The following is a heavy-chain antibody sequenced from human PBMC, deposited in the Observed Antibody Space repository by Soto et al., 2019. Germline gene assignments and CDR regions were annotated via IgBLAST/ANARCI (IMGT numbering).Heavy chain of an antibody. CDR3: TRAFGDYYYYYMDV. Sequence: GGSLRLSCTASGFTFGDYAMSWFRQAPGKGLEWVGFIRSKAYGGTTEYAASVKGRFTISRDDSKSIAYLQMNSLKTEDTAVYYCTRAFGDYYYYYMDVWGKGTTVTVSS. V-gene: IGHV3-49*03. J-gene: IGHJ6*03. CDR1: GFTFGDYA. CDR2: IRSKAYGGTT. D-gene: IGHD3-10*01.